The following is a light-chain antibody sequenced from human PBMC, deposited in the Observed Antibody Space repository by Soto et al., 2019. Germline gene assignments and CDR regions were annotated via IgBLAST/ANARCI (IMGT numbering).Light chain of an antibody. V-gene: IGLV1-47*01. CDR2: KNS. Sequence: QSVVTQPPSASGTPGQRVTISCSGSSSNIGSNYVYWYQHLPGTAPKVLIYKNSHRPSCVPDRFSGSKSDTSASLAISGLRSEDEAHYYCAVWDASLSGVVFGGGTKLTVL. CDR1: SSNIGSNY. CDR3: AVWDASLSGVV. J-gene: IGLJ3*02.